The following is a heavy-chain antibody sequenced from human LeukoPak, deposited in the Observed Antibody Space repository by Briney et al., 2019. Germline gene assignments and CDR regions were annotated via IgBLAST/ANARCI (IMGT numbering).Heavy chain of an antibody. V-gene: IGHV5-51*01. Sequence: PGDPLKISCKGSGYSFTSNRIGRVRQMPANGLTLIGLIHTGDSHTGYSPSFQGKVTISADKSISTAYLQWSSLKASDTAMYYCARLDRGAAAIVLYNWFDPWGQGTMVTVSS. CDR2: IHTGDSHT. CDR1: GYSFTSNR. J-gene: IGHJ5*02. D-gene: IGHD2-2*01. CDR3: ARLDRGAAAIVLYNWFDP.